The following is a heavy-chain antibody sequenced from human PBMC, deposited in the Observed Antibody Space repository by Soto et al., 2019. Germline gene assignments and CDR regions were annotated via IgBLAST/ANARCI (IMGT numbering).Heavy chain of an antibody. CDR2: MYYSGST. CDR3: ARSLGRYYYYGLDV. Sequence: SETLSLTCTVSGGSVSSGSYYWSWIRQPPGKGLEWIGYMYYSGSTNYNPSLKSRVTISVDTSKNQFSLKLSSVTAADTAVYYCARSLGRYYYYGLDVWGQGTTVTVSS. J-gene: IGHJ6*02. V-gene: IGHV4-61*01. CDR1: GGSVSSGSYY. D-gene: IGHD7-27*01.